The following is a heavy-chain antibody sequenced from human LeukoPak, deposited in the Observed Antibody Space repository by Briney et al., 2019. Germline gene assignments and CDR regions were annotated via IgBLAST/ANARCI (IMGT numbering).Heavy chain of an antibody. D-gene: IGHD5-18*01. CDR1: GFTFSSYA. Sequence: GGSLRLSCAASGFTFSSYAMHWVRQAPGKGLEWVAVISYDGSNKYYADSVKGRFTISRDNSKNTLYLQMNSLRAEDTAVYYCARGASGYSYGWGQGTLVTVSS. CDR3: ARGASGYSYG. CDR2: ISYDGSNK. J-gene: IGHJ4*02. V-gene: IGHV3-30*04.